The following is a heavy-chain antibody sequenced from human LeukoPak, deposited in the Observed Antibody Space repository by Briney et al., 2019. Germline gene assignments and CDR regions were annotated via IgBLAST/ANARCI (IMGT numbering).Heavy chain of an antibody. CDR2: IIPILGIA. CDR1: GGTFSSYA. D-gene: IGHD5-12*01. V-gene: IGHV1-69*04. Sequence: SVKVSCKASGGTFSSYAIRWVRQAPGQGLEWMGRIIPILGIANYAQKFQGRVTITADKSTSTAYMELSSLRSEDTAVYYCAREPLEMATGFSDYWGQGTLVTVSS. J-gene: IGHJ4*02. CDR3: AREPLEMATGFSDY.